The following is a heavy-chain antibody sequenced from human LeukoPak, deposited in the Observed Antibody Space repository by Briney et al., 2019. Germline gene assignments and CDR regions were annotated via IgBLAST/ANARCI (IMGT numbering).Heavy chain of an antibody. Sequence: SETLSLTCTISGGSVSDYYWSWIRQSPGKGLEWIGYIYHTGSTSCSPSLKSRVTISVDTSKNQVSLKLSSVTAADTAVYYCARDRYYYGSGSYPYMDVWGKGTTVTISS. D-gene: IGHD3-10*01. CDR2: IYHTGST. V-gene: IGHV4-59*02. J-gene: IGHJ6*03. CDR3: ARDRYYYGSGSYPYMDV. CDR1: GGSVSDYY.